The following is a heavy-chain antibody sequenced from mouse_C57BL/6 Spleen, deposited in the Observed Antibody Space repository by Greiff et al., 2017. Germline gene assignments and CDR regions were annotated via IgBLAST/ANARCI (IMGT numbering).Heavy chain of an antibody. CDR3: ARITTVVAPDY. J-gene: IGHJ2*01. V-gene: IGHV1-85*01. CDR2: IYPRDGST. CDR1: GYTFTSYD. D-gene: IGHD1-1*01. Sequence: QVHVKQSGPELVKPGASVKLSCKASGYTFTSYDINWVKQRPGQGLEWIGWIYPRDGSTKYNEKFKGKATLTVDTSSSTAYMELHSLTSEDSAVYFCARITTVVAPDYWGQGTTLTVSS.